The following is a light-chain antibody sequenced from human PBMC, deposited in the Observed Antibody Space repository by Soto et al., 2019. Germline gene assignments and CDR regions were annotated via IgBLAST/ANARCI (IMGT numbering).Light chain of an antibody. V-gene: IGKV1-6*01. CDR3: LQDYNYPWT. CDR2: AAS. CDR1: QGIRND. J-gene: IGKJ1*01. Sequence: ALQMTQSPSSLSASLGDRVTITCRASQGIRNDLGWYQQKPGKAPTLLIYAASSLQIGVPSRFSGSGSGTDFTLTISSLQPEDFATYYCLQDYNYPWTFGQGTKVEIK.